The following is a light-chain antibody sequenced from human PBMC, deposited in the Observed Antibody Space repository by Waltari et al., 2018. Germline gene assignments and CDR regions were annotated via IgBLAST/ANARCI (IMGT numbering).Light chain of an antibody. CDR3: SSYTNSNIFVL. Sequence: QSALTQPASVSGSLGQSITISCTGTSSDIGGYHFVSWYQQHPGKAPKLRIYDVSKRPSGVSNRFSASKSGNTASLTISGLQTEDEADYYCSSYTNSNIFVLFGGGTKVTVL. J-gene: IGLJ2*01. V-gene: IGLV2-14*03. CDR1: SSDIGGYHF. CDR2: DVS.